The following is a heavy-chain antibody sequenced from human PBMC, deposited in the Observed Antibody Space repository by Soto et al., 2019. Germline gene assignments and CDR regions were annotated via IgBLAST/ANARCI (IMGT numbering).Heavy chain of an antibody. J-gene: IGHJ4*02. D-gene: IGHD2-15*01. CDR1: GGSISSDDYY. Sequence: PSETLSLTCTVSGGSISSDDYYWSWIRQPPGKGLEWIGHIYYGGSTYYSPSLKSRVTISVDTSKRQFSLKLSSVTAADTAEYYCARGNYCSGGPCYYVHWGQGTLVTVSS. CDR3: ARGNYCSGGPCYYVH. CDR2: IYYGGST. V-gene: IGHV4-30-4*01.